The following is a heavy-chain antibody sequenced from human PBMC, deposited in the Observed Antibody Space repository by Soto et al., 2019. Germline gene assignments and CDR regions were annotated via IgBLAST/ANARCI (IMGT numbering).Heavy chain of an antibody. J-gene: IGHJ4*02. Sequence: QVQLQQWGAGLLKPSETLSLTCAVYGGSFSGYYWSWIRQPPGKGLEWIGEINHSGSTNYNPSLKSRVTISVDTSKNQFSLKLSSVTAAGTAVYYCARGQSKKRAGYDYWGQGTLVTVSS. V-gene: IGHV4-34*01. CDR2: INHSGST. CDR3: ARGQSKKRAGYDY. CDR1: GGSFSGYY. D-gene: IGHD2-15*01.